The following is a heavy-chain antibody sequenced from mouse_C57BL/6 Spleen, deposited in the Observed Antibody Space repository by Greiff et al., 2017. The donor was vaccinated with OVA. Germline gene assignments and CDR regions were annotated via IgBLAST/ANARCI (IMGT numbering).Heavy chain of an antibody. Sequence: QVQLQQSGAELVRPGASVTLSCKASGYTFTDYEMHWVKQTPVHGLEWIGAIDPETGGTAYNQKFKGKAILTADKSSSTAYMELRSLTSEDSAVYYCTRWEYGNYGEDAMDYWGQGTSVTVSS. CDR3: TRWEYGNYGEDAMDY. CDR1: GYTFTDYE. CDR2: IDPETGGT. J-gene: IGHJ4*01. V-gene: IGHV1-15*01. D-gene: IGHD2-10*02.